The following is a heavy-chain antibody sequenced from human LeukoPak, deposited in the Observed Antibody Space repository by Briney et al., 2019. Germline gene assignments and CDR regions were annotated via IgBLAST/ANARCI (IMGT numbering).Heavy chain of an antibody. CDR2: ISGRGGNT. CDR1: GFAFSSHA. CDR3: AREKAVARSTGWHAFDI. Sequence: GGSLRPSCAASGFAFSSHAMSWVRRAPGKGLQWASAISGRGGNTYYADAVKGRFTISRDNTRNTLYMQMSNLRVEDSAVYFCAREKAVARSTGWHAFDIWGQGALVTVS. J-gene: IGHJ3*02. D-gene: IGHD6-19*01. V-gene: IGHV3-23*01.